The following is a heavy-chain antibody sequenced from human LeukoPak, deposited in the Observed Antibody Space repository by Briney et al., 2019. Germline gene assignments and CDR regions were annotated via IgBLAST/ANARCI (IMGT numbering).Heavy chain of an antibody. CDR2: TYYRSTWYN. CDR3: ARRLTQYDCFDP. V-gene: IGHV6-1*01. J-gene: IGHJ5*02. Sequence: SQTLSLTCAISGDSVSSNSVTWNWIRQSPSRGLEWLGRTYYRSTWYNDYAVSVRDRITVNPDTSKNQFSLHLNSVTPEDTAVYYCARRLTQYDCFDPWGQGVLVTVSS. D-gene: IGHD2-2*01. CDR1: GDSVSSNSVT.